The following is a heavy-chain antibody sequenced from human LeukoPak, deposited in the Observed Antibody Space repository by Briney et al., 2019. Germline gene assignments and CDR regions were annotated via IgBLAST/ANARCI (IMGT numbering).Heavy chain of an antibody. V-gene: IGHV3-15*01. CDR1: GLTFVNAW. CDR2: IKSKSSGGTT. Sequence: GGSLRLSCSVSGLTFVNAWMTWVRQAPGKGLEWAGHIKSKSSGGTTDLAAPVKGRFTISRDDSKNTVYLQMDSLKTEDTAMYYCTADPPGNSRGIDYWGQGTLVTVSS. D-gene: IGHD1/OR15-1a*01. CDR3: TADPPGNSRGIDY. J-gene: IGHJ4*02.